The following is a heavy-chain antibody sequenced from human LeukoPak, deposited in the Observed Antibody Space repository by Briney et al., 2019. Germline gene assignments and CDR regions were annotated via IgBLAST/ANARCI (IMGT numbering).Heavy chain of an antibody. V-gene: IGHV3-66*02. CDR3: ARGGNSFVGNNWFDP. CDR1: GFTVSSNY. CDR2: IYSGGST. Sequence: PGGSLRLSCAASGFTVSSNYMSWVCQAPGKGLEWVSVIYSGGSTYYADSVKGRFTISRDNSKNTLYLQMNSLRAEDTAVYYCARGGNSFVGNNWFDPWGQGTLVTVSS. J-gene: IGHJ5*02. D-gene: IGHD1/OR15-1a*01.